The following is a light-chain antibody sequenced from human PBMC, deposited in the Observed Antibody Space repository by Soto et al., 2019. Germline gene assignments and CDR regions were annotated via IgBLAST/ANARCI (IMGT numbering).Light chain of an antibody. V-gene: IGKV1-39*01. CDR2: GAS. J-gene: IGKJ2*01. CDR1: QRIDNF. Sequence: DIQRTQSPSFLSASVGDILTITCRPRQRIDNFLNWYQQKPGKAPKLLIYGASSLQSGVPSRFSGSGSGTDFTLTITSLQPEDSATYHCQQRYKTSLSSFGQGTKVDSK. CDR3: QQRYKTSLSS.